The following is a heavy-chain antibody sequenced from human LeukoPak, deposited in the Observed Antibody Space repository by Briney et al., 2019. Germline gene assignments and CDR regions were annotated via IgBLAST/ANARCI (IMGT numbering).Heavy chain of an antibody. D-gene: IGHD2-15*01. V-gene: IGHV5-51*01. CDR2: IYPGNSDT. J-gene: IGHJ4*02. Sequence: GESLKISCKGSGYIFTGYWIGWVRQMPGKGLEWMGIIYPGNSDTRYSPSFQGQVTISADKSISTAYLHWSSLKASDTAMYYCARRGYCSGGSCYSAPFDYWGQGSPVTVSS. CDR1: GYIFTGYW. CDR3: ARRGYCSGGSCYSAPFDY.